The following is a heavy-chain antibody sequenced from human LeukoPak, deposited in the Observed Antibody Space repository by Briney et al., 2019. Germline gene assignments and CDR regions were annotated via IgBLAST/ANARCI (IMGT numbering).Heavy chain of an antibody. Sequence: GGSLRLSCAASGFTFSSYSMNWVRQAPGKGLEWVSSISSSSSYIYYADSVKGRFTISRDNAKNSLYLQMNSLRAEDTAVYYCARRLSGYDIFNWFDPSGQGNLVTVSS. CDR3: ARRLSGYDIFNWFDP. V-gene: IGHV3-21*01. D-gene: IGHD3-9*01. CDR1: GFTFSSYS. J-gene: IGHJ5*02. CDR2: ISSSSSYI.